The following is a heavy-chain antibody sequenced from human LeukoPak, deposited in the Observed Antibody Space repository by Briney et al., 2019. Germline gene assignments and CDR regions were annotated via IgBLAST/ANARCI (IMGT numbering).Heavy chain of an antibody. V-gene: IGHV4-34*01. Sequence: PSETLSLTCAVHGGSFSGYYWGWIRQPPGKGLEWIGEINHSVSTNYNPSLKSRVTISVDTSKNQFSLKLSSVTAADTAVYYCARGGIMHYYYYYYMDVWGKGTTVTVSS. CDR1: GGSFSGYY. J-gene: IGHJ6*03. D-gene: IGHD3-16*01. CDR2: INHSVST. CDR3: ARGGIMHYYYYYYMDV.